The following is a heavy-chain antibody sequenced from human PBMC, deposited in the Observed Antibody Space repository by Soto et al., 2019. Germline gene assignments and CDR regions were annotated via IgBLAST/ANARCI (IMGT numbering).Heavy chain of an antibody. CDR1: GFAFRNYD. CDR2: INYSGSNT. V-gene: IGHV3-48*03. D-gene: IGHD3-16*01. CDR3: AREGLCGAACFFFDS. Sequence: GGSLRLSCAASGFAFRNYDMNWVRQAPGKGLEWISKINYSGSNTYYAESVKGRFTISRDNDKNSLYLQMNSLRVEDTGIYYFAREGLCGAACFFFDSWRQGTQVTVS. J-gene: IGHJ4*02.